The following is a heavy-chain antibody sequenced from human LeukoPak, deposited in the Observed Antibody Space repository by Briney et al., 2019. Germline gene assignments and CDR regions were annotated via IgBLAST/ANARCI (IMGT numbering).Heavy chain of an antibody. J-gene: IGHJ4*02. CDR1: GFTFSSNA. V-gene: IGHV3-23*01. D-gene: IGHD4-23*01. Sequence: GXXLRLSCVASGFTFSSNAMSWVRQAPGKGLEWVSDISGSGGGTYYADSVKGRFTISRDNSKNTLYLQMNSLRAEDTAVYHCAKDIGGNYYFDYWGQGSLVTVSS. CDR3: AKDIGGNYYFDY. CDR2: ISGSGGGT.